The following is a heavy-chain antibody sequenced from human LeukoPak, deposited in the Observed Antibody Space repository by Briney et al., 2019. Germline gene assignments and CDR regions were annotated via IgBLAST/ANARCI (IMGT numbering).Heavy chain of an antibody. Sequence: PGGSLRLSCAASGFTFSSYGMHWVRQAPGKGLEWVAVISYDGSNKYYADSAKGRFTISRDNSKNTLYLQMNSLRAEDTAVYYCANSDSSAYYFDYWGQGTLVTVSS. CDR2: ISYDGSNK. CDR1: GFTFSSYG. CDR3: ANSDSSAYYFDY. D-gene: IGHD6-6*01. J-gene: IGHJ4*02. V-gene: IGHV3-30*18.